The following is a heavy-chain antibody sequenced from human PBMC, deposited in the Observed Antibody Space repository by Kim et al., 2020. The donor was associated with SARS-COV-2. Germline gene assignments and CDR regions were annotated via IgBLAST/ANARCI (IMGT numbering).Heavy chain of an antibody. V-gene: IGHV1-18*04. CDR1: GYIYINYG. CDR3: ARGPDSLGMGMHNDH. J-gene: IGHJ4*02. CDR2: ISGYNGNT. D-gene: IGHD3-3*01. Sequence: ASVKVSCKASGYIYINYGITWVRQAPGQGLEWMGWISGYNGNTKYAQNFQGRLTLTMETSTSTAYMDLRSLRSDDTALYYCARGPDSLGMGMHNDHWGQGTLVTVSS.